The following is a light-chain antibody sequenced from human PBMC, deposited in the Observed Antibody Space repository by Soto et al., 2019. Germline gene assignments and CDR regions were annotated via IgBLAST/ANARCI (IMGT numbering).Light chain of an antibody. J-gene: IGLJ3*02. Sequence: QAVVTQEPSLTVSPGGTVTLTCASSTGTVTSGYYASWFQQKPGQAPRALIYSTTNEHSWTPARFSGSLLGGKAALTLSGVQPEDEADYYCLLYSGGVWVFGGGTKLTVL. V-gene: IGLV7-43*01. CDR3: LLYSGGVWV. CDR1: TGTVTSGYY. CDR2: STT.